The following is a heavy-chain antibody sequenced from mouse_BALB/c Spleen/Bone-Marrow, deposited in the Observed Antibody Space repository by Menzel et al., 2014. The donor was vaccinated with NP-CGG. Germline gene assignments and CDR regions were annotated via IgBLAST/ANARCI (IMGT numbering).Heavy chain of an antibody. CDR1: GFDFGRYW. CDR3: ARPGDYDAMDY. V-gene: IGHV4-1*02. J-gene: IGHJ4*01. CDR2: INPDSSSI. Sequence: VQLQQSGGGLVQPGGSLKLSCAASGFDFGRYWMSWVRQAPGKGLEWIGEINPDSSSINYTPSLKDKFIISRDNAKNTLYLQMSKVRSEDTALYYCARPGDYDAMDYWGQGTSVTVSS.